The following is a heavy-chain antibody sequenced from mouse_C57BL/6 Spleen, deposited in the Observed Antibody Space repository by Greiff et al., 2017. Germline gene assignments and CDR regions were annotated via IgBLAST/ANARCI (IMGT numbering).Heavy chain of an antibody. V-gene: IGHV1-55*01. CDR3: ARRQLRLRWFAY. CDR2: IYPGSGST. CDR1: GYTFTSYW. J-gene: IGHJ3*01. D-gene: IGHD3-2*02. Sequence: QVQLQQPGAELVKPGASVKMSCKASGYTFTSYWITWVKQRPGQGLEWIGDIYPGSGSTNYNEKFKSKATLTVDTSPSTAYMQLSSLTSEDSAVYYCARRQLRLRWFAYWGQGTLVTVSA.